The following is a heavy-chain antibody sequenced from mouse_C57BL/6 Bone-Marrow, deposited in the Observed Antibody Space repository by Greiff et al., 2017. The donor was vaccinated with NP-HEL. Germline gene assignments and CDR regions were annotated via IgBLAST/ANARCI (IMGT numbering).Heavy chain of an antibody. CDR2: FNPNNGGT. D-gene: IGHD2-4*01. CDR1: GYTFTDYY. J-gene: IGHJ1*03. Sequence: VQLQQSGPELVKPGASVKISCKASGYTFTDYYMNWVKQNHGKSLEWIGDFNPNNGGTSYNPQFKGKATLTVDKSSSPAYMELRSLTSEDSAVYYCARGGDYDYWYFDVWGTGTTVTVSS. CDR3: ARGGDYDYWYFDV. V-gene: IGHV1-26*01.